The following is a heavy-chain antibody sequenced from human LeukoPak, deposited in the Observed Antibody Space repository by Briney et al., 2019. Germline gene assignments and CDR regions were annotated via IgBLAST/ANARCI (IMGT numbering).Heavy chain of an antibody. CDR2: ISYDGSNK. D-gene: IGHD6-6*01. CDR3: AREEDSSSFDRLDY. J-gene: IGHJ4*02. Sequence: GRSLRLSCAASGFTFSSYAMHWVRQAPGKGLEWVAVISYDGSNKYYADSVKGRFTISRDNSKNTLYLQMNSLRAEDTAVYYCAREEDSSSFDRLDYWGQGTLVTVSS. CDR1: GFTFSSYA. V-gene: IGHV3-30-3*01.